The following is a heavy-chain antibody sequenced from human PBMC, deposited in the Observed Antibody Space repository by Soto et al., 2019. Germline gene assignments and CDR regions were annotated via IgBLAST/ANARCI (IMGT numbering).Heavy chain of an antibody. CDR2: IYPSDSDT. Sequence: GESLKISCKGSGYTFTSYWIAWVRQMPGKGLEWMGIIYPSDSDTRYSPSFQGQVTISADKSIRTAYLQWSSLKASDTAMYYCARIYGDYVKGDYWGQGTLVTVSS. D-gene: IGHD4-17*01. V-gene: IGHV5-51*01. CDR1: GYTFTSYW. J-gene: IGHJ4*02. CDR3: ARIYGDYVKGDY.